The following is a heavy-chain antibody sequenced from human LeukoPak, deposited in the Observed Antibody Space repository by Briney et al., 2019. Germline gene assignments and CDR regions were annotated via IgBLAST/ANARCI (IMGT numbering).Heavy chain of an antibody. V-gene: IGHV4-38-2*02. CDR2: IYHSGST. CDR1: GYSISSGYY. Sequence: PSETLSLTCTVSGYSISSGYYWGWIRQPPGKGLEWIGSIYHSGSTYYNPPLKSRVTISVDTSKNQFSLKLSSVTAADTAVYYCARDELLWFGEFRYNWFDPWGQGTLVTVSS. CDR3: ARDELLWFGEFRYNWFDP. D-gene: IGHD3-10*01. J-gene: IGHJ5*02.